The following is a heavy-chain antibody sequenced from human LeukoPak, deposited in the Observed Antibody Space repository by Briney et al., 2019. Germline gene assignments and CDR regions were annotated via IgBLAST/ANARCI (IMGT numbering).Heavy chain of an antibody. J-gene: IGHJ4*02. CDR3: ARLLAGCPGGRCRAHFDY. CDR2: IYYGGST. Sequence: PSETLSLTCTVSGGSISRYYWSWIRQPPGKGLEWIGYIYYGGSTNYNPSLKSRVSMSVDTSKNQFSLNLSSVTAADTAVYHCARLLAGCPGGRCRAHFDYWGQGTLVTVSS. CDR1: GGSISRYY. D-gene: IGHD2-15*01. V-gene: IGHV4-59*01.